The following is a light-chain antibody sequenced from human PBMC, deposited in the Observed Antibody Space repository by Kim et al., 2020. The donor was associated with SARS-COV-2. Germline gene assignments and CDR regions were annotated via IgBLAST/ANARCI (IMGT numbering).Light chain of an antibody. CDR2: EDN. CDR1: SGSIASNY. CDR3: QSYDSSSVV. Sequence: GATVPISCTRSSGSIASNYGQWYQQRPGSAPTTVIYEDNQRPSGVPDRISGSIDSSSNSASLTISGLKTEDEADYYCQSYDSSSVVFGGGTQLTVL. J-gene: IGLJ2*01. V-gene: IGLV6-57*03.